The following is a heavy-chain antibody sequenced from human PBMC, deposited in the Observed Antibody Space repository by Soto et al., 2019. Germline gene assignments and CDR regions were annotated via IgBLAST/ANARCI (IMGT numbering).Heavy chain of an antibody. Sequence: SEPLCLTCTVAGVTLSSYCCTWIRPPPGKGLEWLRHIPDCGTNSYNPSVKSRLAMSIDTSKRQLSLNLWSLTAADTAVYYCVKANSGWYPYRSRLFHFYYMDVWGKGTTVTVSS. V-gene: IGHV4-59*08. CDR1: GVTLSSYC. CDR3: VKANSGWYPYRSRLFHFYYMDV. J-gene: IGHJ6*03. CDR2: IPDCGTN. D-gene: IGHD6-19*01.